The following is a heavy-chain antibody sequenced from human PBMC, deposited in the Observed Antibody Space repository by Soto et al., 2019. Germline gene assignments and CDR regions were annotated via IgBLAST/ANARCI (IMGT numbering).Heavy chain of an antibody. CDR3: AKLNSRTILKGNGFVP. V-gene: IGHV3-23*01. Sequence: GGSLRLSCAASGFTFINYAMAWVRQAPGKGLEWVSGISNSGNSKYYADSVKGRFTISRDNSKNTLYLQMNSLGAEDTALYYCAKLNSRTILKGNGFVPWGQGTLVTVSS. CDR1: GFTFINYA. CDR2: ISNSGNSK. D-gene: IGHD3-3*01. J-gene: IGHJ5*02.